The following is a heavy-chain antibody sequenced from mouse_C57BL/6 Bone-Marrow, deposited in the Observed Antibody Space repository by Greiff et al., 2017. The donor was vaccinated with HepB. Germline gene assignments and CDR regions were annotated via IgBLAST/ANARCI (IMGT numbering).Heavy chain of an antibody. V-gene: IGHV7-3*01. J-gene: IGHJ3*01. Sequence: EVMLVESGGGLVQPGGSLSLSCAASGFTFTDYYMSWVRQPPGKALEWLGFIRNKANGYTTEYSASVKGRFTISRDNSQSILYLQMNALRAEDSATYYGAGYDHYGSSSGWFAYWGQGTLVTVSA. CDR3: AGYDHYGSSSGWFAY. D-gene: IGHD1-1*01. CDR1: GFTFTDYY. CDR2: IRNKANGYTT.